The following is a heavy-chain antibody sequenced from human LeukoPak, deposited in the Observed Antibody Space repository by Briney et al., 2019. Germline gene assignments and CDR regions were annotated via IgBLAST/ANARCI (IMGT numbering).Heavy chain of an antibody. J-gene: IGHJ4*02. V-gene: IGHV1-18*01. D-gene: IGHD5-18*01. CDR1: GYTFTKYG. CDR3: ARADSPGIQLWLLF. CDR2: TGVYNGNT. Sequence: ASVKVSCKASGYTFTKYGFNWVRQAPGQGLEWMGWTGVYNGNTIYAQKFQGRLTMTTDTSTSTAYMELRSLRSDDTAVYYCARADSPGIQLWLLFWGQGTLVTVSS.